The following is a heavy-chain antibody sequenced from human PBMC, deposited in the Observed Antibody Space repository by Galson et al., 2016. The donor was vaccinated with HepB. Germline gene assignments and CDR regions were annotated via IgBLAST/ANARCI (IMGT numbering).Heavy chain of an antibody. V-gene: IGHV3-30*02. J-gene: IGHJ4*02. D-gene: IGHD6-6*01. Sequence: SLRLSCAASGFTFSSYDMNWVRQAPGKGLEWVALIWYDGTNIYYADSVKGRFTISRDNSKNTLYLQMNSLRAEDTAVYYWAKEWSTSWIDYWGQGTLVTVSS. CDR3: AKEWSTSWIDY. CDR1: GFTFSSYD. CDR2: IWYDGTNI.